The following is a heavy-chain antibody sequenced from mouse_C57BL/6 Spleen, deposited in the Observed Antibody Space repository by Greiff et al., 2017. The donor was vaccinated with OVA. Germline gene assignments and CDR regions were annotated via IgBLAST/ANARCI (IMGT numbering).Heavy chain of an antibody. CDR2: IWSGGST. V-gene: IGHV2-2*01. CDR3: ARNGPYAMDY. CDR1: GFSLTSYG. J-gene: IGHJ4*01. Sequence: QVQLKQSGPGLVQPSQSLSITCTVSGFSLTSYGVHWVRPSPGKGLEWLGVIWSGGSTDYNAAFISRLSISKDNSKSQVFFRMNSLQADDTDIYYCARNGPYAMDYWGQGTSVTVSS.